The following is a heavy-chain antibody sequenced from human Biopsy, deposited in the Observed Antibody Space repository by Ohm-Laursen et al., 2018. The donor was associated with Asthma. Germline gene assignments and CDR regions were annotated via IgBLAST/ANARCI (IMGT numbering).Heavy chain of an antibody. CDR2: INPNSGGT. V-gene: IGHV1-2*06. Sequence: ASVKVSCKASGYTFIGCHIHWMRQAPGQGLEWMGRINPNSGGTNYAQKFQGRVTMTRDTSISTAYMEVSRMRSDDTAVYYRARGQKSAGDRWFDPWGQGTLVTVSS. CDR3: ARGQKSAGDRWFDP. J-gene: IGHJ5*02. CDR1: GYTFIGCH. D-gene: IGHD6-13*01.